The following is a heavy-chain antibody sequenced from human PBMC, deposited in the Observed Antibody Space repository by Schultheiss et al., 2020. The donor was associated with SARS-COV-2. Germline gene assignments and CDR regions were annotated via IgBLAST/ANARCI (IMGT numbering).Heavy chain of an antibody. D-gene: IGHD3-22*01. CDR2: INSDGSGT. V-gene: IGHV3-74*01. J-gene: IGHJ3*02. CDR1: GFTFPYYW. Sequence: GGSLRLSCVASGFTFPYYWMHWVRQAPGKGLVWVSRINSDGSGTNYADSVKGRFTIFRDNAKNTLYLQMNSLRAEDTAVYYCARGRDSSGYFGAFDIWGQGTMVTVSS. CDR3: ARGRDSSGYFGAFDI.